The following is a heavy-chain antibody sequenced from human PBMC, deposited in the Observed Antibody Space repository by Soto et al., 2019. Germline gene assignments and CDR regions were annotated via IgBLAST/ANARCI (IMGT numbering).Heavy chain of an antibody. V-gene: IGHV1-18*01. CDR2: ISAYNGNT. J-gene: IGHJ4*02. CDR3: ARRDYPFDY. CDR1: GYTFPSYG. D-gene: IGHD4-17*01. Sequence: QVQLVXSXXXXXXPGASVKVSCKASGYTFPSYGISWVRQAPGQGLEWVGWISAYNGNTNYAQKLQGRVTMTTDTSTSTAYMELRSLRSDDTAVYYCARRDYPFDYWGQGTLVTVSS.